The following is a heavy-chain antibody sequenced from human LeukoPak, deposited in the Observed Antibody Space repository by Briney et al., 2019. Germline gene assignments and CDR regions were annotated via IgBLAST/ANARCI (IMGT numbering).Heavy chain of an antibody. CDR3: ARDVNIAVAGTPPLYFDY. CDR2: ISYDGSNK. Sequence: PGRSLRLSCAASGFTFSSYGMHWVRQAPGKGLEWVAVISYDGSNKYYADSVKGRFTISRDNSKNTLYLQMNSLRAEDTAVYYCARDVNIAVAGTPPLYFDYWGQGTLVTVSS. CDR1: GFTFSSYG. J-gene: IGHJ4*02. V-gene: IGHV3-30*03. D-gene: IGHD6-19*01.